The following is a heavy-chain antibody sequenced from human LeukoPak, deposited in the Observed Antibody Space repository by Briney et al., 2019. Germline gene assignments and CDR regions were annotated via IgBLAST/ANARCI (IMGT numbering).Heavy chain of an antibody. CDR3: AKAPDYGGTLDWFDP. J-gene: IGHJ5*02. V-gene: IGHV3-23*01. Sequence: GGSLRLSCAASGFTFSSYAMSWVRQAPGKGLEWVSAISGSGGSTYYADSVKGRFTISRDNSKNTLYLQMNSLRAEDAAVYYCAKAPDYGGTLDWFDPWGQGTLVTVSS. CDR2: ISGSGGST. D-gene: IGHD4-23*01. CDR1: GFTFSSYA.